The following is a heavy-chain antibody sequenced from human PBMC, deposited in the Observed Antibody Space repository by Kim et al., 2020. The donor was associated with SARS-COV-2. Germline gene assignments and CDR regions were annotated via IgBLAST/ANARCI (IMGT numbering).Heavy chain of an antibody. CDR3: ARAWSY. V-gene: IGHV4-39*07. CDR2: FDSTMNT. CDR1: GGSIGSTDHH. D-gene: IGHD2-8*01. Sequence: SETLSLTCTVSGGSIGSTDHHWGWVRQPPGKGLEWIGSFDSTMNTYYNSSLKSRVTISVDTSKNQFSLRLNSVTAADTAVYFCARAWSYWGQGTLVTASS. J-gene: IGHJ4*02.